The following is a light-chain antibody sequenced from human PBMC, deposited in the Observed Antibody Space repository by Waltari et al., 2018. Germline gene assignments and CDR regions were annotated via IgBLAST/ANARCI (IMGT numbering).Light chain of an antibody. CDR3: HQYNTLPLP. CDR2: KSS. CDR1: ESVKHN. Sequence: DVQLTHSPSTLSASVGDRVTITCRASESVKHNLAWYQHQPGKAPKVLVHKSSRLESGVPSRFSGSGYGTEFTLTISSLEPDDFATYYCHQYNTLPLPFSGGTKVEIK. J-gene: IGKJ4*01. V-gene: IGKV1-5*03.